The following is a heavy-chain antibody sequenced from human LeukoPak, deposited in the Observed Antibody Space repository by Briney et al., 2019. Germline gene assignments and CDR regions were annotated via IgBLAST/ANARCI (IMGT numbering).Heavy chain of an antibody. CDR1: GFTFSSYG. V-gene: IGHV3-30*02. CDR3: AKDKLAARPLYYYYMDV. J-gene: IGHJ6*03. D-gene: IGHD6-6*01. CDR2: IRYDGSNK. Sequence: GGSLRLSCAASGFTFSSYGMHWVRQAPGKGLEWVAFIRYDGSNKYYADSVNGRFTISRDNPKNTLYLQMNSLRAEDTAVYYCAKDKLAARPLYYYYMDVWGKGTTVTVSS.